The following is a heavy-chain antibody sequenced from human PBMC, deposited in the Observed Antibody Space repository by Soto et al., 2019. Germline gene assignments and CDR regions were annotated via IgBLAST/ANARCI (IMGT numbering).Heavy chain of an antibody. CDR2: ISGNGGST. V-gene: IGHV3-23*01. CDR3: AKRPASIITFDY. J-gene: IGHJ4*02. D-gene: IGHD2-2*01. CDR1: GFTFSNYA. Sequence: EVQLLDSGGGLVQPGGSLRLSCAASGFTFSNYAMSWVRQAPGKGLEWVSTISGNGGSTYYADSVKGRFTISRDNSKNMLFLQITVLRDDDSAVYYCAKRPASIITFDYWGQGTPVTVSS.